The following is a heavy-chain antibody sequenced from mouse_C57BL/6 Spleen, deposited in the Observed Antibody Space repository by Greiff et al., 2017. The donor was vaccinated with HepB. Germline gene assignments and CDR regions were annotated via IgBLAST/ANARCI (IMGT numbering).Heavy chain of an antibody. D-gene: IGHD1-1*01. V-gene: IGHV1-26*01. CDR1: GYTFTDYY. CDR2: INPNNGGT. Sequence: EVQLQQSGPELVKPGASVKISCKASGYTFTDYYMNWVKQSHGKSLEWIGDINPNNGGTSYNQKFKGKATLTVDKSSSTAYMELRSLTSEDSAVYYCAREEVYYGSRYYFDYWGQGTTLTVSS. J-gene: IGHJ2*01. CDR3: AREEVYYGSRYYFDY.